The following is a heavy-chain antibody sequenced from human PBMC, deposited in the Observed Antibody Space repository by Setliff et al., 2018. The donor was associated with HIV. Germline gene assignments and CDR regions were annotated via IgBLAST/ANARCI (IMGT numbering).Heavy chain of an antibody. D-gene: IGHD1-7*01. V-gene: IGHV3-30*02. CDR1: GFTFSAHG. J-gene: IGHJ3*02. CDR2: INYDESYE. CDR3: AKDGDYSNWDYDAFDI. Sequence: PGGSLRLSCAASGFTFSAHGMHWVRQAPGKGLEWVAFINYDESYEYYADSVKGRVTISRDNSKNTVDLQMNSLRAEDTAVYYCAKDGDYSNWDYDAFDIWGQGTMVPVSS.